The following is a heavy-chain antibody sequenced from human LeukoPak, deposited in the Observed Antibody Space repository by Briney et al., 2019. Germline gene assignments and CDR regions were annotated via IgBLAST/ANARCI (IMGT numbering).Heavy chain of an antibody. D-gene: IGHD4-23*01. CDR1: GGTFSSYT. V-gene: IGHV1-69*04. CDR2: IIPILGIA. CDR3: AREDYGGSYFDY. Sequence: ASVKVSCKASGGTFSSYTISWVRQAPGQGLEWMGRIIPILGIANYAQKFQGRGTITADKSTSTAYMELSSLRSEDTAVYYCAREDYGGSYFDYWGQGTLVTVSS. J-gene: IGHJ4*02.